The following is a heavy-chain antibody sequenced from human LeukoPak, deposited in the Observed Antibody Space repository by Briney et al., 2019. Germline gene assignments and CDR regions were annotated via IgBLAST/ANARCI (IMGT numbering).Heavy chain of an antibody. D-gene: IGHD3-22*01. J-gene: IGHJ4*02. CDR2: ISYDGSNK. Sequence: PGGSPRLSCAASGFTFSSYAMHWVRQAPGKGLEWVAVISYDGSNKYYADSVKGRFTISRDNSKNTLYLQMNSLRAADTAVYYCARSPLIVVVPYFDYWGQGTLVTVSS. CDR3: ARSPLIVVVPYFDY. V-gene: IGHV3-30-3*01. CDR1: GFTFSSYA.